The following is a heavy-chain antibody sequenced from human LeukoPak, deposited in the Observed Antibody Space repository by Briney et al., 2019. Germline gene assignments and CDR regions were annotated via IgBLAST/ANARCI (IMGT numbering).Heavy chain of an antibody. J-gene: IGHJ4*02. CDR2: ISDSGGST. CDR1: GITLSNYG. V-gene: IGHV3-23*01. Sequence: GSLRLSCAVSGITLSNYGMSWVRPAPGKGLEWVAGISDSGGSTNYADSVKGRFTISRDNPKNTLYLQMNSLRAEDTAVYFCAKRGVVIRAVIIVGFHKEAYYFDYWGQGALVTVSS. D-gene: IGHD3-10*01. CDR3: AKRGVVIRAVIIVGFHKEAYYFDY.